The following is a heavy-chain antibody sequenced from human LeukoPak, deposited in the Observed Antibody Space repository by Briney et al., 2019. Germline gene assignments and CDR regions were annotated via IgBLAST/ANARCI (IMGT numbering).Heavy chain of an antibody. CDR1: GFTFSSYA. V-gene: IGHV3-30-3*01. Sequence: GGSLRLSCAASGFTFSSYAMHWVRQAPGKGLVGVAVISYDGSNKYYADSVKGRFTISRDNSKNTLYLQMNSLRAEDTAVYYCARDLINGWHYFDYWGQGTLVTVSS. CDR3: ARDLINGWHYFDY. CDR2: ISYDGSNK. D-gene: IGHD6-19*01. J-gene: IGHJ4*02.